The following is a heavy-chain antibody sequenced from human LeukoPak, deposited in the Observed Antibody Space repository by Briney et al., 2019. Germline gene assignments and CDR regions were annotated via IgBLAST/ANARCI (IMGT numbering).Heavy chain of an antibody. J-gene: IGHJ6*04. CDR1: GFTFSSYA. V-gene: IGHV3-30*04. D-gene: IGHD1-1*01. CDR3: AVVQLEPNYYYYGMDV. CDR2: ISYDGSNK. Sequence: GGSLRLSCAASGFTFSSYAMHWVRQAPGKGLEWVAVISYDGSNKYYADSVKGRFTISRDNSKNTLYLQMNSLRAEDTAVYYCAVVQLEPNYYYYGMDVWGKGTTVTVSS.